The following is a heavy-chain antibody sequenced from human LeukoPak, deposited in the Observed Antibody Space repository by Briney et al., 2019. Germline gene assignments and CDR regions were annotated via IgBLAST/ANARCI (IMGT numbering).Heavy chain of an antibody. J-gene: IGHJ5*02. CDR1: GFTFSSYG. D-gene: IGHD3-3*01. V-gene: IGHV3-30*18. CDR2: ISYDGSNK. CDR3: AKDPPSVLRFLEWSGGEYNWFDP. Sequence: PGGSLRLSCAASGFTFSSYGMHWVRQAPGKGLEWVAVISYDGSNKYYADSVKGRFTISRDNSKNTLYLQMNSLRAEDTAVYYCAKDPPSVLRFLEWSGGEYNWFDPWGQGTLVTVSS.